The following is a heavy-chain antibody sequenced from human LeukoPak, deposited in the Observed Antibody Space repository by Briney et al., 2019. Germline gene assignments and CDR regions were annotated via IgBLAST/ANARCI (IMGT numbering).Heavy chain of an antibody. CDR1: GGSISGYI. Sequence: SETQTLTCTASGGSISGYIRTWIRQPPGKGLEWVGYISYSGSTKYNPSLKSRVTISVDTSKNQFSLKLSSVTAADTAVYYCASGAHGDSFDYWGQGTLVTVSS. CDR3: ASGAHGDSFDY. D-gene: IGHD4-17*01. J-gene: IGHJ4*02. CDR2: ISYSGST. V-gene: IGHV4-59*01.